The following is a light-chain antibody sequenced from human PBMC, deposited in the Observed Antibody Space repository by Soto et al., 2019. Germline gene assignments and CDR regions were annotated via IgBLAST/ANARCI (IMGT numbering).Light chain of an antibody. CDR1: SSDVGDYNY. V-gene: IGLV2-8*01. CDR2: EVS. Sequence: QSVLTQPPSASGTPGQSVTIPCTGTSSDVGDYNYVSWYQQHPGKAPKLVIYEVSRRPSGVPDRFSGSKPGNTASLTVSGLQAEDEADYYCSSNAGSNHLVFGGGTQLTVL. J-gene: IGLJ2*01. CDR3: SSNAGSNHLV.